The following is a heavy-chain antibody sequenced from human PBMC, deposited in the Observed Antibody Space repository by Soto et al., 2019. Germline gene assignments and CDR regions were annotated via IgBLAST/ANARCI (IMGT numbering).Heavy chain of an antibody. J-gene: IGHJ6*03. Sequence: QVQLVQSGAEVKKPGSSVEVSCKASGGTFSSYTISWVRQAPGQGLEWMGRIIPILGIANYAQKFQGRVTTTADKSTSTAYLELSSLRSEDTAVYYCARHSNDYYYYMDVWGKGTTVTVSS. V-gene: IGHV1-69*02. D-gene: IGHD4-4*01. CDR2: IIPILGIA. CDR1: GGTFSSYT. CDR3: ARHSNDYYYYMDV.